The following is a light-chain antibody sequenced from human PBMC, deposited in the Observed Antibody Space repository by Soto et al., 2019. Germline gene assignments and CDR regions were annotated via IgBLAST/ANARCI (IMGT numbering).Light chain of an antibody. V-gene: IGKV3-15*01. CDR3: QQHNNWPWT. Sequence: EIVMTPSPATLSVSPVERATLSCRASQSVSGYLAWYQQKPGQAPRLLIYDTSTRATGIPARFSGSGSGTEFTLTISSLQSEDFAVYYCQQHNNWPWTFGQGTKVDI. CDR1: QSVSGY. J-gene: IGKJ1*01. CDR2: DTS.